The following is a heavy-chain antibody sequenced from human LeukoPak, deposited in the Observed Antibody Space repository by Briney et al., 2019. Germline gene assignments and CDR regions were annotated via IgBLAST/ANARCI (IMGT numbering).Heavy chain of an antibody. CDR1: GYTFTGYY. J-gene: IGHJ4*02. CDR2: INPNSGGT. V-gene: IGHV1-2*06. CDR3: ARTRETGYSSSWDY. D-gene: IGHD6-13*01. Sequence: ATVKVSCKASGYTFTGYYMHWVRQAPGQGLEWMGRINPNSGGTNYAQKFQGRVTMTRDTSISTAYMELSRLRSDDTAVYYCARTRETGYSSSWDYWGQGTLVTVSS.